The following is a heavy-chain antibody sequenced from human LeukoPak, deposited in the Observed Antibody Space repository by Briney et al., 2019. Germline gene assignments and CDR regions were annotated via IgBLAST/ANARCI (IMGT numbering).Heavy chain of an antibody. CDR3: ARDSMLWGSYRDTFDY. CDR2: ISSSSSTI. V-gene: IGHV3-48*02. J-gene: IGHJ4*02. Sequence: GGSLRLSCAASGFTFSSYSMNWVRQAPGKGLEWVSYISSSSSTIYYADSVKGRFTISRDNAKNSLYLQMNSLRDEDTAVYYCARDSMLWGSYRDTFDYWGQGTLVTVSS. CDR1: GFTFSSYS. D-gene: IGHD3-16*02.